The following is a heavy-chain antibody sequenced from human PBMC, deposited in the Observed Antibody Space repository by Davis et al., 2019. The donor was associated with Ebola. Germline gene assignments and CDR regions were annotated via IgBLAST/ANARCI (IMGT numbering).Heavy chain of an antibody. J-gene: IGHJ4*02. CDR1: GGSISSYY. V-gene: IGHV4-4*07. CDR2: IYTSGST. Sequence: PSETLSLTCTVSGGSISSYYWSWIRQPAGKGLEWIGRIYTSGSTNYNPSLKSRVTMSVDTSKNQFSLKLSSVTAADTAVYYCARGGTQWELLEGVWAGWGQGTLVTVSS. CDR3: ARGGTQWELLEGVWAG. D-gene: IGHD1-26*01.